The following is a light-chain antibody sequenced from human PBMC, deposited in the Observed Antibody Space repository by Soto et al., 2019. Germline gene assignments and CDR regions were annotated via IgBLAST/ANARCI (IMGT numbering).Light chain of an antibody. V-gene: IGKV1-33*01. J-gene: IGKJ5*01. Sequence: DIHMTQSPSSLSAPVGDRVTITCQASQDISTYLNWYQQKPGKAPKLLIYSASTLGTGVPSRFSGGGSGTVFTLTISSLQPEDIATYYCQQYENLPTFGQGTRLEIK. CDR3: QQYENLPT. CDR2: SAS. CDR1: QDISTY.